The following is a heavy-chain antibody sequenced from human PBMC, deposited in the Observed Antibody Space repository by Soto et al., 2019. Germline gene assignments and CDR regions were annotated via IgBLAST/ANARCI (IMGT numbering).Heavy chain of an antibody. CDR2: IDPSDSQT. CDR3: ARQIYDSDTGPNFQYYFDS. CDR1: GYSFAGYW. D-gene: IGHD3-22*01. J-gene: IGHJ4*02. Sequence: LKISCKGSGYSFAGYWITWVRQKPGKGLEWMGRIDPSDSQTYYSPSFRGHVTISVAKSITTVFLQWSSLRASDTAMYYCARQIYDSDTGPNFQYYFDSWGQGTPVTVSS. V-gene: IGHV5-10-1*01.